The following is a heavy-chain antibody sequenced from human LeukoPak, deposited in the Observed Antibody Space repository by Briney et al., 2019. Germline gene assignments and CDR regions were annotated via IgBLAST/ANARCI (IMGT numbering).Heavy chain of an antibody. CDR3: AKEMLGTRWITYDS. Sequence: SGGSLRLSCAASGFKFDDYSMHWVRQAPGKGLEWVSLINRDGGRTFYADSVKGRFTISRDNNKNSLYLQMNSLRTDDTALYYCAKEMLGTRWITYDSWGQGTLVTVSS. D-gene: IGHD5-12*01. CDR1: GFKFDDYS. CDR2: INRDGGRT. V-gene: IGHV3-43*01. J-gene: IGHJ4*02.